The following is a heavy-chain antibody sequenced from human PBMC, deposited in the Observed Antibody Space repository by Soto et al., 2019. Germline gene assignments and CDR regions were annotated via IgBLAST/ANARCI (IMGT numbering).Heavy chain of an antibody. CDR3: ARDVGGEATIRY. CDR2: IIPNFGTT. D-gene: IGHD5-12*01. V-gene: IGHV1-69*01. J-gene: IGHJ4*02. CDR1: GGSFSTFV. Sequence: QVQLVQSGAEVKKPGSSVKVSCKASGGSFSTFVISWVRQAPGQGLEWMGGIIPNFGTTNYAQKFQGKVTITADETTRTAYLELSGLTYEDTSVYYCARDVGGEATIRYWGQGTLVTVSS.